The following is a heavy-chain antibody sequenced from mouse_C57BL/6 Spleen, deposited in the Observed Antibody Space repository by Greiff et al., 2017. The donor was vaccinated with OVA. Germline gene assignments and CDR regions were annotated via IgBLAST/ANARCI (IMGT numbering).Heavy chain of an antibody. CDR1: GFTFSSYA. Sequence: EVKLVESGGGLVKPGGSLKLSCAASGFTFSSYAMSWVRQTPEKRLEWVATISDGGSYTYYPDNVKGRFTISRDNAKNNLYLQMSHLKSEDTAMYYCARDRGLTGAYAMDYWGQGTSVTVSS. CDR2: ISDGGSYT. D-gene: IGHD4-1*01. CDR3: ARDRGLTGAYAMDY. J-gene: IGHJ4*01. V-gene: IGHV5-4*01.